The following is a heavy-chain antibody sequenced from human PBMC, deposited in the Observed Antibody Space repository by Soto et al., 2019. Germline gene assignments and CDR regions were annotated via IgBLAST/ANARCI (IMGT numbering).Heavy chain of an antibody. CDR3: ARPLWRDDYNWGYFDL. Sequence: QVQLVESGGGVVQPGRSLRLSCAASGFTFSSYAMHWVRQAPGKGLEWVAVISYDGCNKYYTDSVKGRFTISRDNSKHTLYLQMNSLRAEDTAVYYCARPLWRDDYNWGYFDLWGRGTLVTVSS. J-gene: IGHJ2*01. V-gene: IGHV3-30-3*01. D-gene: IGHD4-4*01. CDR2: ISYDGCNK. CDR1: GFTFSSYA.